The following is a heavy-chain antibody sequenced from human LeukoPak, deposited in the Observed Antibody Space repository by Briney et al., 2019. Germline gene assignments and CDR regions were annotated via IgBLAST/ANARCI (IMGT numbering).Heavy chain of an antibody. CDR3: ASEGVVVITYDAFDI. J-gene: IGHJ3*02. CDR1: GGSISSYY. V-gene: IGHV4-4*07. CDR2: IYYSGST. D-gene: IGHD3-22*01. Sequence: SETLSLTCTVSGGSISSYYWSWIRQPAGKGLEWIGSIYYSGSTYYNPSLKSRVTISVDTSKNQFSLKLSSVTAADTAVYYCASEGVVVITYDAFDIWGQGTMVTVSS.